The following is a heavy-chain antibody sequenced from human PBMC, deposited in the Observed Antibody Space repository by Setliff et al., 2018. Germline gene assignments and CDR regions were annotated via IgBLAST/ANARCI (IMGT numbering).Heavy chain of an antibody. D-gene: IGHD1-26*01. V-gene: IGHV4-61*05. CDR2: IYIGGSA. CDR1: GGSISNSGYS. Sequence: PSETLSLTCTVSGGSISNSGYSWGWIRQPAGKGLEWIGHIYIGGSANYNPSLKSRVTMSVDTSKNQFSLKLSSVTAADTAVYYCARKGISALSGAFDMWGQGTMVTVSS. J-gene: IGHJ3*02. CDR3: ARKGISALSGAFDM.